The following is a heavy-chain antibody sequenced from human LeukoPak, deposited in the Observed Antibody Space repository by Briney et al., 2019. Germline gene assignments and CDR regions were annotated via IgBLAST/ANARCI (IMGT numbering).Heavy chain of an antibody. CDR1: GYTFTGYY. CDR2: INPNSGGT. V-gene: IGHV1-2*02. CDR3: ARGIGLTIFFP. D-gene: IGHD3-9*01. J-gene: IGHJ5*02. Sequence: ASVKVSCKASGYTFTGYYMHWVRQAPGQGLEWMGWINPNSGGTNYAQKFQGRVTMTRDTSISTAYMELSRLSSVTAADTAVYYCARGIGLTIFFPWGQGTLVTVSS.